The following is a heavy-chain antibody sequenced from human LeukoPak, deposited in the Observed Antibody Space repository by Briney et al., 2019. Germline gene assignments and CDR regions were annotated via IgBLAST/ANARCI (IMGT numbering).Heavy chain of an antibody. CDR2: INPAGGST. J-gene: IGHJ4*02. Sequence: ASVKVSCKASGYTFTSYYIHWVRQAPGQGLEWMGIINPAGGSTNYAQKFQGSRLTLTRDTSTSTVYMELSSPRSEDTAVYYCARGRGVHDSHTYDYFDYWGQGSLVTVSS. CDR1: GYTFTSYY. D-gene: IGHD3-22*01. V-gene: IGHV1-46*01. CDR3: ARGRGVHDSHTYDYFDY.